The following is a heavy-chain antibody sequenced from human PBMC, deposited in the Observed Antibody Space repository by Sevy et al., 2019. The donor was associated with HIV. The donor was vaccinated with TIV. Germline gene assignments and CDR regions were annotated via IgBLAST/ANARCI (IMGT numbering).Heavy chain of an antibody. Sequence: GGSLRLSCAASGFTFSSYGMHWVRQAPGKGLEWVAVISYDGSNKYDADSVKGRFTISRDNSKNTLYLQMNSLRAEDTAVYYCAKMQHDYGDYGDAFDIWGQGTMVTVSS. J-gene: IGHJ3*02. V-gene: IGHV3-30*18. D-gene: IGHD4-17*01. CDR3: AKMQHDYGDYGDAFDI. CDR1: GFTFSSYG. CDR2: ISYDGSNK.